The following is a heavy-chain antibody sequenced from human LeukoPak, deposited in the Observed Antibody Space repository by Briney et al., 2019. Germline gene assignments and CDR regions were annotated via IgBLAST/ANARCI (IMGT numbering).Heavy chain of an antibody. CDR2: ISYDGSNK. CDR3: AKDLYYYDSSGYSPFDY. J-gene: IGHJ4*01. V-gene: IGHV3-30*18. CDR1: GFTFSSYG. D-gene: IGHD3-22*01. Sequence: PGGSLRLSCAASGFTFSSYGMHWVRQAPGKGLEWVAVISYDGSNKYYADSVKGRFTISRDNSKNTLYLQMNSLRAEDTAVYYCAKDLYYYDSSGYSPFDYWGQEPWSPSPQ.